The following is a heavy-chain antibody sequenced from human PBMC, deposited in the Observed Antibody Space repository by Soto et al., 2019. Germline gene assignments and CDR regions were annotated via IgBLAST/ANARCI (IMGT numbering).Heavy chain of an antibody. J-gene: IGHJ4*02. CDR1: GFSFNSYT. CDR2: ISDSSDYI. V-gene: IGHV3-21*01. CDR3: TRVSYSGYDFFAGFMDS. D-gene: IGHD5-12*01. Sequence: EVQLVESGGGLVKPGGSLRLSCAGSGFSFNSYTMGWVRQAPGRGLEWVSSISDSSDYIYYANSMKGRFTISRDNAMNSLYLQMSSLRGEDTALYYCTRVSYSGYDFFAGFMDSWGQGTPVTVSS.